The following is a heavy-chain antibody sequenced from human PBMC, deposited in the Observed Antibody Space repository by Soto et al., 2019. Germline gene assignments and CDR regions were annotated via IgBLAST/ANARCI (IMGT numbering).Heavy chain of an antibody. CDR1: GFTFSRYA. CDR3: ARYCNGGACYSASLDY. V-gene: IGHV3-23*01. Sequence: GGSLGLSCAASGFTFSRYAMSWVRQAPGKGLEWVSAISGSGGSTYYADSVKGRFTISRDNSKNTLYLQMNSPRPEDTAVYYCARYCNGGACYSASLDYWGQGTQVTVSS. D-gene: IGHD2-15*01. CDR2: ISGSGGST. J-gene: IGHJ4*02.